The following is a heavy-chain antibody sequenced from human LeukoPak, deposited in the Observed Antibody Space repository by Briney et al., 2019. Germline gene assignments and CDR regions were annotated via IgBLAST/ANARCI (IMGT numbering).Heavy chain of an antibody. Sequence: GGSLRLSCAASGFTFSSFGKHWLRQAPGKGLEWVAYIRHDGSNKYYADSVKGRFTISRDNSKNTLYLQMNSLRVEDTAVYYCAKDFRWSFDYWGQGTLITVSS. J-gene: IGHJ4*02. D-gene: IGHD2-15*01. CDR3: AKDFRWSFDY. CDR1: GFTFSSFG. CDR2: IRHDGSNK. V-gene: IGHV3-30*02.